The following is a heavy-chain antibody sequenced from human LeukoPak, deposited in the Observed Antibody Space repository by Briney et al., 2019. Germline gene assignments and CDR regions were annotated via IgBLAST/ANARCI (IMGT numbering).Heavy chain of an antibody. Sequence: PSQTLSLTCTVSGGSISSGGYYWSWIRQHPGKGLERIGYIYYSGSTYYNPSLKSRVTISVDTSKNQFSLKLSSVTAADTAVYYCARDRYGDYPFDYWGQGTLVTVSS. CDR1: GGSISSGGYY. CDR3: ARDRYGDYPFDY. V-gene: IGHV4-31*03. J-gene: IGHJ4*02. CDR2: IYYSGST. D-gene: IGHD4-17*01.